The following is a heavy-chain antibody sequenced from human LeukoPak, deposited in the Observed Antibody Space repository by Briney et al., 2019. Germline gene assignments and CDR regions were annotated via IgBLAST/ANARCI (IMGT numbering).Heavy chain of an antibody. D-gene: IGHD6-19*01. Sequence: PSETLSLTCAVYGGSFSGYYWSWIRQPPGKGLEWIGEINHSGSTNYNPSLKSRVTISVDTSKNQFSLKLSSATAADTAVYYCAREIRRQWLVRRHFDYWGQGTLVTVSS. CDR2: INHSGST. V-gene: IGHV4-34*01. CDR3: AREIRRQWLVRRHFDY. J-gene: IGHJ4*02. CDR1: GGSFSGYY.